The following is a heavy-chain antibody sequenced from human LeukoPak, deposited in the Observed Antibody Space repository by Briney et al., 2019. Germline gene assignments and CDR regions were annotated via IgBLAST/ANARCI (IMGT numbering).Heavy chain of an antibody. J-gene: IGHJ4*02. Sequence: PGGSLRLSCTGSGFTFSSHWMSWVRQAPGRGLEWVANIKEDGSETYYLDSVKGRFTISRDNAKNSVYLQMNSLRAEDTAVYYCARERLTGQFDYWGQGTLVTVSS. V-gene: IGHV3-7*01. D-gene: IGHD1-20*01. CDR1: GFTFSSHW. CDR3: ARERLTGQFDY. CDR2: IKEDGSET.